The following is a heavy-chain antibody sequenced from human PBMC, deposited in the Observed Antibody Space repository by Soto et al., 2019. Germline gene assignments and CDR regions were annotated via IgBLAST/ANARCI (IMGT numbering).Heavy chain of an antibody. CDR3: AKGHDYEMFIDY. CDR2: INHSGST. V-gene: IGHV4-34*01. CDR1: GGSFSGYY. Sequence: PSETLSLTCAVYGGSFSGYYWSWIRQPPGKGLEWIGEINHSGSTNYNPSLKSRVTISVDTSKNQFSLKLSSVTAADTAVYYCAKGHDYEMFIDYWGQGTLVTVSS. J-gene: IGHJ4*02. D-gene: IGHD4-17*01.